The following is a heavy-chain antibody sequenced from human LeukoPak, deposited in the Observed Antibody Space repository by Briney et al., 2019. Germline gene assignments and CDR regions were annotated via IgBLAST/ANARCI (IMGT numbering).Heavy chain of an antibody. Sequence: PGGSPRLSCAASGFTVSSNYMSWVRQAPGKGLEWVSVIYSGGSTYYADSVKGRFTISRDNSKNTLYLQMNSLRAEDTAVYYCARRFTMVRGVIIDDFAFDIWGQGTMVTVSS. CDR1: GFTVSSNY. V-gene: IGHV3-66*04. CDR3: ARRFTMVRGVIIDDFAFDI. D-gene: IGHD3-10*01. J-gene: IGHJ3*02. CDR2: IYSGGST.